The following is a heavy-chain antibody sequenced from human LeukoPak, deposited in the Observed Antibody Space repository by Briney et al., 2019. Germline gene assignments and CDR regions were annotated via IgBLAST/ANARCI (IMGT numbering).Heavy chain of an antibody. Sequence: PGGSLRLSCAASGFTFSSHAMSWVRQAPGKGLEWVSYISSSGSTIYYADSVKGRFTISRDNAKNSLYLQMNSLRAEDTAVYYCARATEFATGMDVWGQGTTVTVSS. D-gene: IGHD5-24*01. CDR3: ARATEFATGMDV. V-gene: IGHV3-48*04. CDR1: GFTFSSHA. CDR2: ISSSGSTI. J-gene: IGHJ6*02.